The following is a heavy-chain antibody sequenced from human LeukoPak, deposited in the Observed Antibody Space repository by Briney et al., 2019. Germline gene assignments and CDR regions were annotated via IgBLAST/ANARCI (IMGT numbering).Heavy chain of an antibody. V-gene: IGHV3-33*01. CDR2: IWYDGSNK. CDR1: GFTFSSYG. D-gene: IGHD1-1*01. Sequence: GGSLRLSCAASGFTFSSYGMHWVRQAPGKGLKWVAVIWYDGSNKYYADSVKGRFTISRDNSKNTLYLQMNSLRAEDTAVYYCARETGTTPFLDYWGQGTLVTVSS. CDR3: ARETGTTPFLDY. J-gene: IGHJ4*02.